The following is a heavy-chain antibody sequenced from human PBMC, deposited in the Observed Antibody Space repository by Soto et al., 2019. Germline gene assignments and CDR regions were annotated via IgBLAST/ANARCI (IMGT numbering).Heavy chain of an antibody. D-gene: IGHD5-12*01. CDR3: ITRGYDGYDLNFLY. CDR2: INHSGST. CDR1: GGSGGSFSGYY. Sequence: SETLSLTCAVYGGSGGSFSGYYWSWIRQPPGKGLEWIGEINHSGSTHYSPTFQGQVTISADKSISTAYLQWASLKASDTAMYYCITRGYDGYDLNFLYGGQGTQVTVSS. V-gene: IGHV4-34*06. J-gene: IGHJ4*02.